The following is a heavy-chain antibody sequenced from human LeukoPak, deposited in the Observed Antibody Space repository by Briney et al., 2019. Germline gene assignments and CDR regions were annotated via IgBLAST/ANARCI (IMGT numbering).Heavy chain of an antibody. CDR1: GYSISSGYH. CDR3: ATVYSSSWSEIDY. V-gene: IGHV4-38-2*02. CDR2: IYHSGST. J-gene: IGHJ4*02. Sequence: PSETLSLTCTVSGYSISSGYHWGWIRQPPGKGLEWIGSIYHSGSTYYNPSLKSRVTISVDTSKNQFSLKLSSVTAADTAVYYCATVYSSSWSEIDYWGQGTLVTVSS. D-gene: IGHD6-13*01.